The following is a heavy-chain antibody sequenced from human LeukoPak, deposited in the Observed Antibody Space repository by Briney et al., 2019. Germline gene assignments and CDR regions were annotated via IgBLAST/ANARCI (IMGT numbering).Heavy chain of an antibody. V-gene: IGHV5-51*01. CDR3: ARHLRLWQNWFDP. CDR2: IYPGDSDT. J-gene: IGHJ5*02. CDR1: GYSLTNYW. Sequence: GESLKISCKGSGYSLTNYWIGWVRQMPGKGPEWIGIIYPGDSDTRYSPSFQGQVTISADKSISTAYLQRSSLKASDTAMYYCARHLRLWQNWFDPWGQGTLVTVSS. D-gene: IGHD5-18*01.